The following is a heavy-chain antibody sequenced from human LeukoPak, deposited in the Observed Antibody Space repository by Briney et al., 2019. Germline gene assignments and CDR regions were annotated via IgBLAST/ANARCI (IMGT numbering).Heavy chain of an antibody. CDR2: ISGSGGST. J-gene: IGHJ3*02. Sequence: GGSLRLSCAASGFTSSSYAMSWVRQAPGKGLEWVSAISGSGGSTYYADSVKGRFTISRDNSKNTLYLQMNSLRAEDTAVYYCAKNPDNSGWSAGAFDIWGQGTMVTVSS. CDR3: AKNPDNSGWSAGAFDI. V-gene: IGHV3-23*01. D-gene: IGHD6-19*01. CDR1: GFTSSSYA.